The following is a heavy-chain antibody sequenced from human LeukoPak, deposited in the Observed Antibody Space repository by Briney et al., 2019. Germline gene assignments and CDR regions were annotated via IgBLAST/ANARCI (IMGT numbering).Heavy chain of an antibody. D-gene: IGHD2-15*01. CDR1: GYTFTGYY. Sequence: ASVKGSCKASGYTFTGYYMHWVRQAPGQGLEWMGWINPNSGGTNYAQKFQGRVTMTRDTSISTAYMELSRLRSDDTAVYYCARDQYCSGGSCYLFWGQGTLVTVSS. CDR2: INPNSGGT. V-gene: IGHV1-2*02. CDR3: ARDQYCSGGSCYLF. J-gene: IGHJ4*02.